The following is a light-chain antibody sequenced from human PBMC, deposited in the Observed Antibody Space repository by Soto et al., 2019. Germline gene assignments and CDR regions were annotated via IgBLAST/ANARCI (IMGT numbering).Light chain of an antibody. Sequence: EIVLSQSPFTLSFSPVEISTLSCRGSQSVSSSYLAWYQQKPGQAPRLLIYGASSRATGIPDRFSGSGSGTDFTLTISRLEPEDFAVYYCQQYGSSPRTFGQGTKVDIK. CDR3: QQYGSSPRT. CDR2: GAS. J-gene: IGKJ1*01. V-gene: IGKV3-20*01. CDR1: QSVSSSY.